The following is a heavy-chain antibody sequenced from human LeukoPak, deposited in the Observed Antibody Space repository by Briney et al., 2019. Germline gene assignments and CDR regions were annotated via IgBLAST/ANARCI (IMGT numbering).Heavy chain of an antibody. CDR1: GFTVSSNY. CDR2: IYSGGGT. V-gene: IGHV3-53*01. D-gene: IGHD1-14*01. CDR3: ARLVSGNYFDY. Sequence: SGGSLRLSCAASGFTVSSNYMSWVRRAPGKGLEWVSVIYSGGGTYYADSVKGRFTISRDNSKNTLYLQMNSLRAEDTAVYYCARLVSGNYFDYWGQGTLVTVSS. J-gene: IGHJ4*02.